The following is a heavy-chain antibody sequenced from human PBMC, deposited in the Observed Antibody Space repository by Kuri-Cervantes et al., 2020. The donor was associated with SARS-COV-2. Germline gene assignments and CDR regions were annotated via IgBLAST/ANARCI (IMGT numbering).Heavy chain of an antibody. Sequence: SETLSLTCTVSGGSISAETYYWSWVRQPAGKGLGWIGRIYSSGNTNYNPSLKSRVTISEDTSRNQFSLKLTSVTAADTAVYFCARGRGYHDSSGYYFDSWGQGTLVTVSS. CDR1: GGSISAETYY. CDR2: IYSSGNT. V-gene: IGHV4-61*02. J-gene: IGHJ4*02. CDR3: ARGRGYHDSSGYYFDS. D-gene: IGHD3-22*01.